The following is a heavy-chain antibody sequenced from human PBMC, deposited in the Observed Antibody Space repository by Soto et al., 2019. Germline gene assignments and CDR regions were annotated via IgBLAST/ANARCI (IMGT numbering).Heavy chain of an antibody. CDR1: GFTFDDYA. CDR3: AKGEQWLVQSIDY. V-gene: IGHV3-9*01. D-gene: IGHD6-19*01. J-gene: IGHJ4*02. CDR2: ISWNSGSI. Sequence: EVQLVESGGGLVQPGRSLRLSCAASGFTFDDYAMHWVRQAPGKGLEWVSGISWNSGSIGYADSVKGRFTISRDNAKNSLYLQMNSLRAEDTALYYCAKGEQWLVQSIDYWGQGTLVTVSS.